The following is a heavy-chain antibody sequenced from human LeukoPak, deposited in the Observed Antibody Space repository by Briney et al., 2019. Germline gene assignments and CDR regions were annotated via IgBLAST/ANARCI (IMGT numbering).Heavy chain of an antibody. Sequence: GGSLRLSCAASGLTVSNNYMSWVRQAPGKGLEWVSITYSDSNTNYADSVKGRFTISRDTSQNTLSLQMNSLRAEDTAVYYCVRKNRDFNAAFDIWGQGTVVTVSS. CDR3: VRKNRDFNAAFDI. D-gene: IGHD2-21*02. CDR1: GLTVSNNY. CDR2: TYSDSNT. J-gene: IGHJ3*02. V-gene: IGHV3-53*01.